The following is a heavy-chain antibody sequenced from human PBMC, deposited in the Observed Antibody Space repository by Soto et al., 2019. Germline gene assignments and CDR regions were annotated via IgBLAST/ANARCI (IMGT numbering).Heavy chain of an antibody. V-gene: IGHV1-46*01. Sequence: ASVKVSCKASGYTFTSYYMHWVRQAPGQGLEWMGIINPSGGSTSYAQKFQGRVTMTRDTSKNTVYLQMNSLRGEDTAVYYCAKDLREMATNTPDYWGQGTLVTVS. CDR1: GYTFTSYY. D-gene: IGHD5-12*01. CDR3: AKDLREMATNTPDY. CDR2: INPSGGST. J-gene: IGHJ4*02.